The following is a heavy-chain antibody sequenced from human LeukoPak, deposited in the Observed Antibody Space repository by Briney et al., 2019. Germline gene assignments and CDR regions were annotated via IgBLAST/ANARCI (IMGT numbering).Heavy chain of an antibody. J-gene: IGHJ4*02. V-gene: IGHV4-34*01. CDR1: GGSFSGYY. Sequence: SETLSLTCAVYGGSFSGYYWSWIRQPPGKGLEWIGEINHSGSTNYNPSLKSRVTISVDTSKNQFSLKLSSVTAADTAVYYCARGPPYSSGWYTGWGQGTLVTVSS. CDR3: ARGPPYSSGWYTG. CDR2: INHSGST. D-gene: IGHD6-19*01.